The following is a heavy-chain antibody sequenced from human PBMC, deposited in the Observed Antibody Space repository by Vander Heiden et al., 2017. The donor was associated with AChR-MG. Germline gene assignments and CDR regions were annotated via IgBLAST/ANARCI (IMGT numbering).Heavy chain of an antibody. CDR3: AKDMVLMVYARVPDY. D-gene: IGHD2-8*01. J-gene: IGHJ4*02. Sequence: QVQLVESGGGVVQPGRSLRLPCAASGFTFSGYGMHWVRQAPGKGLEWVAVISYDGSNKYYADSVKGRFTISRDNSKNTLYLQMNSLRAEDTAVYYCAKDMVLMVYARVPDYWGQGTLVTVSS. CDR2: ISYDGSNK. CDR1: GFTFSGYG. V-gene: IGHV3-30*18.